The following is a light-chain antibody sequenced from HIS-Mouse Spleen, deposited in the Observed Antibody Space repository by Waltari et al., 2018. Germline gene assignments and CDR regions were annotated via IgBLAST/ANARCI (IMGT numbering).Light chain of an antibody. CDR2: DVS. CDR1: SSDVGGYNY. J-gene: IGLJ1*01. CDR3: CSYAGSYSYV. Sequence: QSVLTQPRSVSGSPGQSVTISCTGTSSDVGGYNYVSWYQPHPGKAPKRMIYDVSKRPSGVPDRFSGSKSGNTASLTISGLQAEDEADYYCCSYAGSYSYVFGTGTKVTVL. V-gene: IGLV2-11*01.